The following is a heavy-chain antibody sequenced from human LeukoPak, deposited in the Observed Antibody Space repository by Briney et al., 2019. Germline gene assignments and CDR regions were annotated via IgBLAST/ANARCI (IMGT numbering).Heavy chain of an antibody. CDR3: ATVCGGDCDY. J-gene: IGHJ4*02. Sequence: SETLSLTCAVYGGSFSGYYWSWIRQPPGKGLEWIGSIYYSGSTYYNPSLKSRVTISVDTSKNQFSLKLSSVTAADTAVYYCATVCGGDCDYWGQGTLVTVSS. CDR2: IYYSGST. CDR1: GGSFSGYY. V-gene: IGHV4-34*01. D-gene: IGHD2-21*01.